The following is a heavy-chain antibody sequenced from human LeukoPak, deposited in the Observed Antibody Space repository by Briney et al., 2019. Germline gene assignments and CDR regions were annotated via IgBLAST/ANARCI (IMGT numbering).Heavy chain of an antibody. CDR1: GFTVSSNY. CDR2: IYTSGST. D-gene: IGHD3-10*01. J-gene: IGHJ4*02. V-gene: IGHV3-66*01. CDR3: ARDYYYYGSGSLDY. Sequence: PGGSLRLSCAASGFTVSSNYMSWVRQAPGKGLEWVSVIYTSGSTYYADSVKGRFTISRDNPKNTLYLQMNSLRAEDTAVYYCARDYYYYGSGSLDYWGQGTLVIVSS.